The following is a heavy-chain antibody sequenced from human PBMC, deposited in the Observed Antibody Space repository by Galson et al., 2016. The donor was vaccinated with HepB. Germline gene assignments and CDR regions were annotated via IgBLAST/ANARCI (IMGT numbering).Heavy chain of an antibody. Sequence: SLRLSCAASGFTFSSYDMHWVRQATGKGLEWVSGIDTAGGTSYLGSVKGRFTISRDNSKHTLYLQMTSLRPEDTAIYYCAGAFDYWGQGILVTVSS. J-gene: IGHJ4*02. CDR3: AGAFDY. D-gene: IGHD3-16*01. V-gene: IGHV3-13*01. CDR1: GFTFSSYD. CDR2: IDTAGGT.